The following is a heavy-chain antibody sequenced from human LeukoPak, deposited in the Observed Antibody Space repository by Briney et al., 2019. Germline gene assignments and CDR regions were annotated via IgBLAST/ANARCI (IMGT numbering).Heavy chain of an antibody. CDR1: GFSFDDYG. Sequence: GGSLRLSCAASGFSFDDYGMSWVRQAPGKGLEWVSGINWNGGSTGYADSVKGRFTISRDNAKNSLSLQMNSLRVEDTALYHCARGGISIFGVVIYMDVWGKGTTVTVSS. CDR2: INWNGGST. J-gene: IGHJ6*03. V-gene: IGHV3-20*01. CDR3: ARGGISIFGVVIYMDV. D-gene: IGHD3-3*01.